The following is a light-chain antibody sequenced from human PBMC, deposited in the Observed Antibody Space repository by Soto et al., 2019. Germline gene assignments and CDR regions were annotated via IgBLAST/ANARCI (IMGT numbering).Light chain of an antibody. Sequence: IGFTQSPSTLSLSPGERATPSRRASQSVSSSYLAWYQQKPGQAPRLLIYGASSRATGIPDRFSGSGSGTDFTLTISRLEPEDFAVYYCQQYGSSLWTFGQGTKVDI. CDR1: QSVSSSY. J-gene: IGKJ1*01. CDR3: QQYGSSLWT. V-gene: IGKV3-20*01. CDR2: GAS.